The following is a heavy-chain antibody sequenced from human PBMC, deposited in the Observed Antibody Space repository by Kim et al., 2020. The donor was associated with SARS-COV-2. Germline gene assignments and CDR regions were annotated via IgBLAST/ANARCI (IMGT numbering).Heavy chain of an antibody. D-gene: IGHD6-13*01. CDR3: ARGLRWYSRSWYLDYYGMDV. CDR1: GGSFSGYY. V-gene: IGHV4-34*01. J-gene: IGHJ6*02. Sequence: SETLSLTCAVYGGSFSGYYWSWICQPPGKGLEWIWEINHSGSTNYNPSLKSRVTISVDTSKNQFSLKLRSVTAADTAVYYCARGLRWYSRSWYLDYYGMDVWGQGTTVTVS. CDR2: INHSGST.